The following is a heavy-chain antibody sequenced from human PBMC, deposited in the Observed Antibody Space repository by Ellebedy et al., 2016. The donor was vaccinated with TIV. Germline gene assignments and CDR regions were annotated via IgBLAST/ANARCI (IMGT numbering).Heavy chain of an antibody. CDR2: IYYSGST. CDR3: ANPDRGGLYR. J-gene: IGHJ4*02. V-gene: IGHV4-30-4*01. D-gene: IGHD2-15*01. Sequence: LRLSXTVSGGSISSGDYYWSWIRQPPGKGLEWIGYIYYSGSTNYNPSLKSRVTISVDTSKNQFSLKLSSVTAADTAVYYCANPDRGGLYRWGQGTLVTVSS. CDR1: GGSISSGDYY.